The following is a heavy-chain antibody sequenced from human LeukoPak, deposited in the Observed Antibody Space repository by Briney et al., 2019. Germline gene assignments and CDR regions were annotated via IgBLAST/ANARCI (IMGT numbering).Heavy chain of an antibody. CDR1: GFTFRNYW. J-gene: IGHJ4*02. CDR2: INGDGSDT. D-gene: IGHD3-10*01. Sequence: PGGSLRLSCAASGFTFRNYWMHWVRQPPGKGLVWVSRINGDGSDTYYADSVKGRFTISRDNAKNTVFLQMNNLRAEDTAIYYCARDIRDYNYWGQGALVTVSS. CDR3: ARDIRDYNY. V-gene: IGHV3-74*01.